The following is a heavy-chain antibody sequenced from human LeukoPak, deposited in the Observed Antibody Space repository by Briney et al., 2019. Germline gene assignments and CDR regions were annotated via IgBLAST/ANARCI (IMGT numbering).Heavy chain of an antibody. J-gene: IGHJ4*02. D-gene: IGHD3-22*01. CDR1: GFSVSDYY. V-gene: IGHV3-11*01. CDR3: AREQWFRWEY. CDR2: IASDDNTI. Sequence: GGSLRLSCAASGFSVSDYYMIWVRQPPGKGLECISYIASDDNTIYYADSVKGRFSISRDNAKNSLYLQLNSLRAEDTAVYYCAREQWFRWEYWGQGIPVTVSS.